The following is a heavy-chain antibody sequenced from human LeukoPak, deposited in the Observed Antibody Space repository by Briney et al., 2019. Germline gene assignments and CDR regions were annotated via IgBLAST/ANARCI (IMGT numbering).Heavy chain of an antibody. CDR2: ISGDGGST. V-gene: IGHV3-43*02. CDR3: AKDLYDYVWGSYRYAFDY. J-gene: IGHJ4*02. D-gene: IGHD3-16*02. CDR1: GFTLDDYA. Sequence: AGGSLRLSCAASGFTLDDYAIHWVRQAPGKGLEWVSLISGDGGSTYYADSVKGRFTISRDNSKNSLYLQMNSLRTEDAALYYCAKDLYDYVWGSYRYAFDYWGQGSLVTVSS.